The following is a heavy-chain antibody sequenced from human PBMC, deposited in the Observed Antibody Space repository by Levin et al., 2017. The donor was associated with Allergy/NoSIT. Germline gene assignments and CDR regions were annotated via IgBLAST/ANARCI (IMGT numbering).Heavy chain of an antibody. J-gene: IGHJ4*02. Sequence: GGSLRLSCAASGFTLSSYAMHWVRQAPGKGLEWVSVISYDGSNKYYADSVKGRFTISRDDSKNTLYLQMNSLRAEDPAVYYCARGGLGGYASGSYYKSFDYWGQGTLVTVSS. CDR1: GFTLSSYA. V-gene: IGHV3-30-3*01. CDR2: ISYDGSNK. CDR3: ARGGLGGYASGSYYKSFDY. D-gene: IGHD3-10*01.